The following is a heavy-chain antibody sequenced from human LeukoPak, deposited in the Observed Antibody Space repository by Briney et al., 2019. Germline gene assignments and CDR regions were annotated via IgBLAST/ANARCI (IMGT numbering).Heavy chain of an antibody. V-gene: IGHV3-30-3*01. D-gene: IGHD6-19*01. CDR1: GFTFSSYA. Sequence: GGSLRLSCAASGFTFSSYAMHWVRQAPGKGLEWVAVISYDGCNKYYADSVKGRFTISRDNSKNTLYLQMNSLRAEDTAVYYCARVGYSSGWYFDYWGQGTLVTVSS. CDR2: ISYDGCNK. J-gene: IGHJ4*02. CDR3: ARVGYSSGWYFDY.